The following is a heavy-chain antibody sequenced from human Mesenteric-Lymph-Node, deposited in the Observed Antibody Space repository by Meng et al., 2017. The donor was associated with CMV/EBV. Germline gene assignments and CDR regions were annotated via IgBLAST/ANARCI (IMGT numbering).Heavy chain of an antibody. CDR3: ARDSYRQLVEIDY. D-gene: IGHD6-13*01. CDR2: IWYDGSNK. V-gene: IGHV3-33*01. Sequence: CAASGFTFSSYGMHWVRQAPGKGLEWVAVIWYDGSNKYYADSVKGRFTISRDNSKNTLSLQMNSLRAEDTAVYYCARDSYRQLVEIDYWGQGTLVTVSS. CDR1: GFTFSSYG. J-gene: IGHJ4*02.